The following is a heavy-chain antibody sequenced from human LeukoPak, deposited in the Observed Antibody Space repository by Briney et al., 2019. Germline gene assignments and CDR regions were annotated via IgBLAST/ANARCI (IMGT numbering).Heavy chain of an antibody. J-gene: IGHJ4*02. V-gene: IGHV3-49*03. CDR1: GFTFGDYT. Sequence: GGSLRLSCAASGFTFGDYTMSWFRQAPGKGLEWVGFIRLKAYGGTTEYAASVKGRFTISRDDSKNIAYLQMNSLKTEDTAVYYCTRDYVTGQWLIYYFDYWGQGTLVTVSS. CDR2: IRLKAYGGTT. D-gene: IGHD6-19*01. CDR3: TRDYVTGQWLIYYFDY.